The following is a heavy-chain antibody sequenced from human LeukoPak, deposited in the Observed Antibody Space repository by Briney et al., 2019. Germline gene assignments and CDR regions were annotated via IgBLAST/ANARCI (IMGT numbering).Heavy chain of an antibody. CDR2: INPSGGST. Sequence: ASVKVSCKASGYTFTSYYMHWVRQAPGQGLEWMGIINPSGGSTSYAQKFQGRVTMTRDTSTGTVYMELSGLRSEDTAVYYCARGARGAGILYYFDYWGQGTLVTVSS. V-gene: IGHV1-46*01. J-gene: IGHJ4*02. CDR1: GYTFTSYY. CDR3: ARGARGAGILYYFDY. D-gene: IGHD3-10*01.